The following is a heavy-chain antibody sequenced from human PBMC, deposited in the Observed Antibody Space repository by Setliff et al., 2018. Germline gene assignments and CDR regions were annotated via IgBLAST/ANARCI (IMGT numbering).Heavy chain of an antibody. D-gene: IGHD3-22*01. Sequence: SETLSLTCAVYGGSFSTYYWIWIRQPPGKGLEWIGEINHSGSTNYNPSLKSRVTISVDTSKNQFSLKLSSVTAADTAVYYCARGTYDYYDSSGYYFVDYWGQGTLVTVSS. CDR3: ARGTYDYYDSSGYYFVDY. V-gene: IGHV4-34*01. CDR1: GGSFSTYY. J-gene: IGHJ4*02. CDR2: INHSGST.